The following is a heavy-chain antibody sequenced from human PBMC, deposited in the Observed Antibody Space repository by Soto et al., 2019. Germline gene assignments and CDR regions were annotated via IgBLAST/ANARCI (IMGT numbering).Heavy chain of an antibody. Sequence: GASVKVSCKASGYTFTSYGISWVRQAPGQGLEWMGWISAYNGNTNYAQKLQGRVTMTTDTSTSTAYMELRSLRSDDTAVYYCARDKNNLELRTDQQYYYCIDVWDQGTTVTVSS. CDR1: GYTFTSYG. CDR2: ISAYNGNT. J-gene: IGHJ6*02. V-gene: IGHV1-18*01. D-gene: IGHD1-7*01. CDR3: ARDKNNLELRTDQQYYYCIDV.